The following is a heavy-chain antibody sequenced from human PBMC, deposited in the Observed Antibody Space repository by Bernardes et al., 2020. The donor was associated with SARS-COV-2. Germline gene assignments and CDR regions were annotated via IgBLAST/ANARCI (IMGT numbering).Heavy chain of an antibody. CDR1: GFTFSSYA. V-gene: IGHV3-23*01. CDR3: AKHLKIAVAGTRHYYYYGMDV. CDR2: ISGSGGST. D-gene: IGHD6-19*01. J-gene: IGHJ6*02. Sequence: GGSLRLSCAASGFTFSSYAMSWVRQAPGKGLEWVSAISGSGGSTYYAASVKVRFTISRDNSKNTLYLQMNSLRAEETAVYYCAKHLKIAVAGTRHYYYYGMDVWGQGTTVTVSS.